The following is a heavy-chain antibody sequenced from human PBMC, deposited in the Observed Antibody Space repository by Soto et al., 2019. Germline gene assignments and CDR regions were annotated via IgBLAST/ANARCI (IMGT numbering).Heavy chain of an antibody. CDR3: ARLDSSGSYYYYYYMDV. D-gene: IGHD6-19*01. CDR1: GGSISSYY. J-gene: IGHJ6*03. V-gene: IGHV4-59*01. CDR2: IYYSGST. Sequence: SETLSLTCTVSGGSISSYYWSWIRQPPGKGLEWIGYIYYSGSTNYNPSLKSRVTISVDTSKNQFSLKLSSVTAADTAVYYCARLDSSGSYYYYYYMDVWGKGTTVTVSS.